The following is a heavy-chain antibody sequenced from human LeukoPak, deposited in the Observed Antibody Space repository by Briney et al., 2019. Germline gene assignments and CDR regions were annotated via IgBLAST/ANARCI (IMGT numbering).Heavy chain of an antibody. Sequence: SETLSLTCTVSGGSISCNSHYWGWPRQPPGKGLEWFGSIFYRGRTHYNPSLKSRVTISGDTAKNQFSLKVNSVTAADTAMYFCAGDERRGSYCHWFDPWGQGTLVTVSS. J-gene: IGHJ5*02. CDR2: IFYRGRT. D-gene: IGHD3-10*01. CDR1: GGSISCNSHY. V-gene: IGHV4-39*02. CDR3: AGDERRGSYCHWFDP.